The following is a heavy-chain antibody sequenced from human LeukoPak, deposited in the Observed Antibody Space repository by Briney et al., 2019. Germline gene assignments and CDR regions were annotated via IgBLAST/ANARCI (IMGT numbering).Heavy chain of an antibody. Sequence: GGSLRLSCTASGFTFGDYAMSWVRQAPGKGLEWVGFIRSKAYGGTTDYAASVKGRFTISRDDSKGIAYLQMNSLKTEDTAVYYCTRDTVGYDFWSGYSEYWGQGTLVTVSS. CDR2: IRSKAYGGTT. D-gene: IGHD3-3*01. V-gene: IGHV3-49*04. CDR1: GFTFGDYA. J-gene: IGHJ4*02. CDR3: TRDTVGYDFWSGYSEY.